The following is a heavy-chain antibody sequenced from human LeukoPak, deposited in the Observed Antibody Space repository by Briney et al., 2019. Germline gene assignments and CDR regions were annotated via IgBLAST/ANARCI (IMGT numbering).Heavy chain of an antibody. CDR1: GFTFSSYS. CDR3: ARGSSSDPNPIDH. J-gene: IGHJ5*02. CDR2: ISSSSSYI. Sequence: RSGGSLRLSCAASGFTFSSYSMNWVRQAPGKGLEWVSSISSSSSYIYYADSVKGRFTISRDNAKNSLYLQMNSLRAEDTAVYYCARGSSSDPNPIDHWGQGTLVTVSS. V-gene: IGHV3-21*01.